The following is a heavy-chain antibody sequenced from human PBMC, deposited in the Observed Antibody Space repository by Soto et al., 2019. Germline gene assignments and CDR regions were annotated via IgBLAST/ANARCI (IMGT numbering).Heavy chain of an antibody. Sequence: EVQLLESGGGLVQPGGSLRLSCAASGFAFNTYAMDWVRQAPGKGLEWVSSISGSGDRTYYADSVKGRFTISRDNSENTLYLEMNSLSAEDTAVYYCANSDRGGSGNSNFWGQGTLVTVSS. V-gene: IGHV3-23*01. J-gene: IGHJ4*02. CDR3: ANSDRGGSGNSNF. CDR2: ISGSGDRT. D-gene: IGHD3-10*01. CDR1: GFAFNTYA.